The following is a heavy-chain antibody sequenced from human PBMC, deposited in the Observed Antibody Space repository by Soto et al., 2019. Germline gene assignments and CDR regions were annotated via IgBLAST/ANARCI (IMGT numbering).Heavy chain of an antibody. CDR3: ARVSDFWTPPPSRGAFDI. CDR2: IYHSGST. CDR1: GGSISSSNW. D-gene: IGHD3-3*01. V-gene: IGHV4-4*02. Sequence: SETLSLTCAVSGGSISSSNWWSWVRQPPGKGLEWIGEIYHSGSTNYNPSLKSRVTISVDKSKNQFSLKLSSVTAADTAVYYFARVSDFWTPPPSRGAFDIWGQGTMVTVSS. J-gene: IGHJ3*02.